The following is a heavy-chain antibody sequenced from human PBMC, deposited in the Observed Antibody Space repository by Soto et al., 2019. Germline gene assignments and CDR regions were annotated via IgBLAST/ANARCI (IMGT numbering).Heavy chain of an antibody. V-gene: IGHV1-2*02. CDR1: GYTFTGYY. CDR2: MRPDSGGA. Sequence: ASVKVSCTASGYTFTGYYLHWIRQAPGQGLQWMGWMRPDSGGANYAQKFQGRVSMTRDTSTSTFYMELSRLASDDTAVYYCARDPHEGVYVYCRQGSQVTVSS. J-gene: IGHJ4*01. D-gene: IGHD3-10*02. CDR3: ARDPHEGVYVY.